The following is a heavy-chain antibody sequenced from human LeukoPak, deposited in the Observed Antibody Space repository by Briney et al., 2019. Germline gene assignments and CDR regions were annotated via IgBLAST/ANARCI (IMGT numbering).Heavy chain of an antibody. V-gene: IGHV4-31*03. Sequence: KPSQTLSLTCTVSGGSISSGGYYWSWIRQHPGKGLEWIGYIYHSGSTYYNPSLKSRVTISVDTSKNQFSLKLSSVTAADTAIYYCARDGRAGSLFAYWGQGTLVTVSS. CDR1: GGSISSGGYY. CDR3: ARDGRAGSLFAY. J-gene: IGHJ4*02. D-gene: IGHD6-19*01. CDR2: IYHSGST.